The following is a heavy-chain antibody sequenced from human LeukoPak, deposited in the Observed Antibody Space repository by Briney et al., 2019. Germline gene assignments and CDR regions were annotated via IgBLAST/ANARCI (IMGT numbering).Heavy chain of an antibody. Sequence: GGSLRLSCAASGFTFSSYWMHWVRQAPGKGLVWVSRINSDGSSTSYADSVKGRFTISRDNAKNTLYLQMNSLRAEDTAVYYCAREALLWFGEFPSDYWGQGTLVTVSS. CDR3: AREALLWFGEFPSDY. D-gene: IGHD3-10*01. CDR2: INSDGSST. CDR1: GFTFSSYW. J-gene: IGHJ4*02. V-gene: IGHV3-74*01.